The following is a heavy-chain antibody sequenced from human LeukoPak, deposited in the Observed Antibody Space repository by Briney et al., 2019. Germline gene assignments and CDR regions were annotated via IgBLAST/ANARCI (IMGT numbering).Heavy chain of an antibody. CDR2: IYYSGST. CDR1: GGSISSYY. J-gene: IGHJ4*02. Sequence: SETLSLTCTVSGGSISSYYWSWIRQPPGKGLGWIGYIYYSGSTNYNPSLKSRVTISVDTSKNQFSLKPSSVTAADTAVYYCAANVDKYDFWSGYYPYYFDYWGQGTLVTVSS. CDR3: AANVDKYDFWSGYYPYYFDY. V-gene: IGHV4-59*01. D-gene: IGHD3-3*01.